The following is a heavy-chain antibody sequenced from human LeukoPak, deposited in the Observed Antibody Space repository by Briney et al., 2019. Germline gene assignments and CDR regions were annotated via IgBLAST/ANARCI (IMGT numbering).Heavy chain of an antibody. CDR3: VRSITMFQH. J-gene: IGHJ1*01. Sequence: GGSLRLSCAASGFTFSDYYMSWIRQAPGKGLEWVSYISSSGSTIYYADSVKGRFTISRDNAKNSLSLQMNSLRAEDSALYYCVRSITMFQHWGQGTLVTVSS. CDR2: ISSSGSTI. CDR1: GFTFSDYY. D-gene: IGHD3-10*01. V-gene: IGHV3-11*01.